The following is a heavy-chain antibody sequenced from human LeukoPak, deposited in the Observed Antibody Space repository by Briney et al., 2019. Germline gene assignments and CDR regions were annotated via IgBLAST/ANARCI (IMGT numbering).Heavy chain of an antibody. J-gene: IGHJ4*01. CDR3: ARGDFISSRDYLFFFDY. Sequence: SVKVSCKASGGTFSSYVISWVRQAPGQGLEWMGGIIPIFGTANYAQKFQSRVTITADESTSTAYMELSSLRSEDTAVYYCARGDFISSRDYLFFFDYWGQGSLVTVSS. CDR1: GGTFSSYV. CDR2: IIPIFGTA. V-gene: IGHV1-69*01. D-gene: IGHD3-16*01.